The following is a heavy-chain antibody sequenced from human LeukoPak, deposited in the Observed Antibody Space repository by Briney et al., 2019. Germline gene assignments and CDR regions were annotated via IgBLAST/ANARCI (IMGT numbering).Heavy chain of an antibody. Sequence: GGSLRLSCAASGFTFDDYAMHWVRQAPGKGLEWVANIKPDGSEKYYVDSVKGRFTISRDNAKNSLYLQMNSLRAEDTAVYYCARDFGTIVVVTAIVDWGQGTLVTVSS. CDR2: IKPDGSEK. CDR3: ARDFGTIVVVTAIVD. D-gene: IGHD2-21*02. V-gene: IGHV3-7*01. J-gene: IGHJ4*02. CDR1: GFTFDDYA.